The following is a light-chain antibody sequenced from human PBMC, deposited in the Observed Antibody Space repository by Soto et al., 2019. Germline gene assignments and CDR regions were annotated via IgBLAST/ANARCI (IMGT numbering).Light chain of an antibody. CDR1: QNINSY. J-gene: IGKJ1*01. CDR3: QQSFSILWT. V-gene: IGKV1-39*01. CDR2: AAS. Sequence: DIQVTQSPSSLSASVGDRVTITCRAIQNINSYLNGYQRKPGKAPKVLIYAASSLQSGVPSRFSGSGSGTDFTLTISSLQPEDFGTYYCQQSFSILWTFGQGTKVDIK.